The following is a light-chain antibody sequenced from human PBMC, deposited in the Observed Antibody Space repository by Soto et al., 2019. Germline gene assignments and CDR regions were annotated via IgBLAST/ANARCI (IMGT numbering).Light chain of an antibody. CDR1: QGISSY. J-gene: IGKJ5*01. CDR3: QQYNSYSIT. V-gene: IGKV1-8*01. Sequence: AIRMTQSQSSFSASTGARVTITCLASQGISSYLSWYQQKPGKAPKLLIYAASTLQSGVPSRFSGSGSGTEFTLTISSLQPDDFATYYCQQYNSYSITFGQGTRLEI. CDR2: AAS.